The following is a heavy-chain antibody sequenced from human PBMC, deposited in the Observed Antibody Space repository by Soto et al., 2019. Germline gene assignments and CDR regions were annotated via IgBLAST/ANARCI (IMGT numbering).Heavy chain of an antibody. D-gene: IGHD6-13*01. CDR3: ARYSVGSSWSSPGGIRFDY. Sequence: SETLSLTCTVSGGSISSGGYYWSWIRQHPGKGLEWIGYIYYSGSTYYNPSLKSRVTISVDTSKNQFSLKLSSVTAADTAVYYCARYSVGSSWSSPGGIRFDYWGQGTLVTVSS. J-gene: IGHJ4*02. CDR2: IYYSGST. V-gene: IGHV4-31*03. CDR1: GGSISSGGYY.